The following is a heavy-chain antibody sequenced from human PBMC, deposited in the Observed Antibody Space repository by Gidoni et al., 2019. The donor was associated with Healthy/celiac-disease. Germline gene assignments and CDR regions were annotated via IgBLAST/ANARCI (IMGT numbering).Heavy chain of an antibody. D-gene: IGHD5-12*01. CDR2: ISWNSGSI. CDR1: GFTFDDYA. V-gene: IGHV3-9*01. J-gene: IGHJ3*02. CDR3: AKSRTEQTHSGYDLDAFDI. Sequence: EVQLVESGGGLVQHGRSLRLSCAASGFTFDDYAMHWVRQAPGKGLEWVSGISWNSGSIGYADSVKGRFTISRDNAKNSLYLQMNSLRAEDTAFYYCAKSRTEQTHSGYDLDAFDIWGQVTMVTVSS.